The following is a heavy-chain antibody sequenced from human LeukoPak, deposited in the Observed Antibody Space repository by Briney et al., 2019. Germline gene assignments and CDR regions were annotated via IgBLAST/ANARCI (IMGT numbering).Heavy chain of an antibody. CDR3: ARDSYYGMDV. CDR2: ISGSGTIT. Sequence: GGSLRLSCAGSGFTFSNYAMSWVRQAPGKGLEWVSGISGSGTITYDAESVKGRFTISRDNSKNTLFLQMNSLRVEDTAVYYCARDSYYGMDVWGQGTTVTVSS. J-gene: IGHJ6*02. CDR1: GFTFSNYA. V-gene: IGHV3-23*01.